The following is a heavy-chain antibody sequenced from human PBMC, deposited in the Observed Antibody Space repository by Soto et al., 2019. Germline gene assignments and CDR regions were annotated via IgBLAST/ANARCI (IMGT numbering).Heavy chain of an antibody. Sequence: KSSETLSLTCAVSGGSISSSNWWSWVRQPPGKGLEWIGEIYHSGSTNYNPSLKSRVTISVDKSKNQFSLKLSSVTAADTAVYYCASRKGLTGYYTLDYWGQGTLVTVSS. CDR1: GGSISSSNW. CDR3: ASRKGLTGYYTLDY. D-gene: IGHD3-9*01. CDR2: IYHSGST. J-gene: IGHJ4*02. V-gene: IGHV4-4*02.